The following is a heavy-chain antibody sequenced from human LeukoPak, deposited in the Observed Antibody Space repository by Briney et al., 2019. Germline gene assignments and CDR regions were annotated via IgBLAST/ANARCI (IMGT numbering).Heavy chain of an antibody. CDR3: AKDREFRDIVVVVAAMTH. D-gene: IGHD2-15*01. CDR1: GFTFSSYA. Sequence: PGGSLRLSCSASGFTFSSYAMHWVRQAPGKGLEWVSYISSSGSTIYYADSVKGRFTISRDNSKNTLYLQMNSLRPEDTAVYYCAKDREFRDIVVVVAAMTHWGQGTLVTVSS. CDR2: ISSSGSTI. J-gene: IGHJ4*02. V-gene: IGHV3-48*01.